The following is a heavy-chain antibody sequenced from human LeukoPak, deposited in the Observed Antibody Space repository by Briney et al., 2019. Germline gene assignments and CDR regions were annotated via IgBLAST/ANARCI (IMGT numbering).Heavy chain of an antibody. Sequence: ASVKVSCKASGYTFTSYGISWVRQAPGQGLEWMGWISAYSGNTNYAQKLQGRVTMTTDTSTSTAYMELRSLRSDDTAVYYCARAGSSSWPSDFDYWGQGTLVTVSS. J-gene: IGHJ4*02. CDR1: GYTFTSYG. V-gene: IGHV1-18*01. CDR2: ISAYSGNT. D-gene: IGHD6-13*01. CDR3: ARAGSSSWPSDFDY.